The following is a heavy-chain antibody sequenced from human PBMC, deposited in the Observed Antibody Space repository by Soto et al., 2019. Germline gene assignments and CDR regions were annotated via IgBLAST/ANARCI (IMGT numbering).Heavy chain of an antibody. CDR2: IYTSGST. Sequence: PSETLSLTCTASGGSISSYYWSWIRQPAGKGLEWIGRIYTSGSTNYNASLKSRVTMSVDTPKNQFSLKLSSVTAADTAVYYCAREAVVTHDAFDIWGQGTMVTVSS. CDR1: GGSISSYY. D-gene: IGHD2-21*02. J-gene: IGHJ3*02. CDR3: AREAVVTHDAFDI. V-gene: IGHV4-4*07.